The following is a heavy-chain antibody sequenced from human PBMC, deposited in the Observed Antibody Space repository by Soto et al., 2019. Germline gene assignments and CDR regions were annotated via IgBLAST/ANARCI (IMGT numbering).Heavy chain of an antibody. D-gene: IGHD3-3*01. CDR2: IYYSGST. CDR3: ARDLGRFLGYYYGMDV. V-gene: IGHV4-30-4*01. Sequence: SETLSLTCTVSGGSISSGDYYWSWIRQPPGKGLEWIGYIYYSGSTYYNPSLKSRVTISVDTSKYQFSLKLSSVTAADTAVYYCARDLGRFLGYYYGMDVWGQGTTVTVSS. CDR1: GGSISSGDYY. J-gene: IGHJ6*02.